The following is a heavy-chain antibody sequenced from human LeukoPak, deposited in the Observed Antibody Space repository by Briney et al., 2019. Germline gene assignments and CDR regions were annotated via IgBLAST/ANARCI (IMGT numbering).Heavy chain of an antibody. V-gene: IGHV3-23*01. CDR2: ISGSGDNT. J-gene: IGHJ6*02. CDR3: AKSKESYYYGMDV. Sequence: GGSLRLSCAASGFTFSSYAMSWVRQAPGKGLEWVSGISGSGDNTYYADSVKGRFTISRDNSKNTLCLQMNSLRAEDTAVYYCAKSKESYYYGMDVWGQGTTVTVSS. CDR1: GFTFSSYA.